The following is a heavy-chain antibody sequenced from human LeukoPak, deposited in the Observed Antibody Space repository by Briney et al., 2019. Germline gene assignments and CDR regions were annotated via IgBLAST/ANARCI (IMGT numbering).Heavy chain of an antibody. Sequence: GGSLRLSCAASGFTFSSYAMHWVRQAPGKGLEWVAVISYDGSNKYYADSVKGRFTISRDNSKNTLYLQMNSLRAEDTAVYYCATEGEGYYGSGSSSIVYWGQGTLVTVSS. J-gene: IGHJ4*02. CDR1: GFTFSSYA. CDR2: ISYDGSNK. CDR3: ATEGEGYYGSGSSSIVY. D-gene: IGHD3-10*01. V-gene: IGHV3-30-3*01.